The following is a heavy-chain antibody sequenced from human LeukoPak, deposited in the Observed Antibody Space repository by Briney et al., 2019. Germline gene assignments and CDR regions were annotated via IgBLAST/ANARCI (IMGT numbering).Heavy chain of an antibody. J-gene: IGHJ6*03. CDR3: AREVMVYTIPLNYYYMDA. CDR2: IYYSGST. Sequence: SETLSLTCTVSGGSISGYYWSWIRQPPGKRLEWIGCIYYSGSTNYNPSLKSRVTISVDTSKNQFSLKLSSVTAADTAVYYCAREVMVYTIPLNYYYMDAWGRGTTVTVSS. V-gene: IGHV4-59*01. D-gene: IGHD2-8*01. CDR1: GGSISGYY.